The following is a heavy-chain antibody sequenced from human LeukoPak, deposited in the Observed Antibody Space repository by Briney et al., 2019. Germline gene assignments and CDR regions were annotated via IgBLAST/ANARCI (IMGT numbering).Heavy chain of an antibody. CDR1: GGSFSGYY. Sequence: SETLSLTCAVYGGSFSGYYWSWIRQPPGKGLEWIGEINHSGSTNYNPSLKSRVTISVDTSKNQFSLKLSSVTAADTAVYYCTRGSDDGDGCNIDYWGQGTLVTVSS. D-gene: IGHD5-24*01. CDR2: INHSGST. CDR3: TRGSDDGDGCNIDY. J-gene: IGHJ4*02. V-gene: IGHV4-34*01.